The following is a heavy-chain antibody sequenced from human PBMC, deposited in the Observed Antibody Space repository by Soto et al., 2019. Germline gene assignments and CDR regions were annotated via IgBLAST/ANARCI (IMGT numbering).Heavy chain of an antibody. CDR1: GFTFSNAW. CDR2: IKSKTDGGTT. J-gene: IGHJ4*02. CDR3: TTFIRATTVGVEMATIGNY. D-gene: IGHD5-12*01. V-gene: IGHV3-15*01. Sequence: GGSLRLSCAASGFTFSNAWMSWVRQAPGKGLEWVGRIKSKTDGGTTDYAAPVKGRFTISRDDSKNTLYLQMNSLKTEDTAVYYCTTFIRATTVGVEMATIGNYWGQGTLVTVSS.